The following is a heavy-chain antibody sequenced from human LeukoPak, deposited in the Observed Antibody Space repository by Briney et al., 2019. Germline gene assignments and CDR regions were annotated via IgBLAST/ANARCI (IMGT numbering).Heavy chain of an antibody. CDR1: GFTFSGYG. J-gene: IGHJ4*02. Sequence: PGGSLRLACAASGFTFSGYGMHWVRQAPGKGLEWVAVIWYDGSNKYYADSVKGRFTISRDNSKNTLYLQMNSLRAEDTAVYYCARGRSYYFDYWGQGTLVTVSS. CDR2: IWYDGSNK. V-gene: IGHV3-33*08. CDR3: ARGRSYYFDY.